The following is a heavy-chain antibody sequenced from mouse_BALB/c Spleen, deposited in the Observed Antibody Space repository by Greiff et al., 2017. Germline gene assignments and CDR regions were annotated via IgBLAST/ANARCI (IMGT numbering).Heavy chain of an antibody. D-gene: IGHD2-10*01. J-gene: IGHJ3*01. CDR1: GYTFTSYW. V-gene: IGHV1-69*02. CDR2: IYPSDSYT. Sequence: VQLQQPGAELVRPGASVKLSCKASGYTFTSYWINWVKQRPGQGLEWIGNIYPSDSYTNYNQKFKDKATLTVDKSSSTAYMQLSSPTSEDSAVYYCTREAYYGNPAWFAYWGQGTLVTVSA. CDR3: TREAYYGNPAWFAY.